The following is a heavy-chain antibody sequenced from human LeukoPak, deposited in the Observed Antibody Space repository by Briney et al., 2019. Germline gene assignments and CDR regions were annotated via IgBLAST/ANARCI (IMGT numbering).Heavy chain of an antibody. Sequence: TSETLSLTCAVYGGSFSGYYWSWIRQPPGKGLEWIGEINDSGSTNCNPSLKSRVTISVDTSKNQFSLKLSSVTAADTAVYYCARVIDYDISGYYLAYWGQGTLVTVSS. J-gene: IGHJ4*02. V-gene: IGHV4-34*01. CDR1: GGSFSGYY. D-gene: IGHD3-22*01. CDR3: ARVIDYDISGYYLAY. CDR2: INDSGST.